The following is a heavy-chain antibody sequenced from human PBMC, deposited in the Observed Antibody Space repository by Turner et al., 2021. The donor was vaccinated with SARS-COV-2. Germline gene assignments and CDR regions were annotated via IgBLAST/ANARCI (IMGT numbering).Heavy chain of an antibody. CDR3: ARDGGDPPRYFQH. CDR2: IYYSGST. CDR1: GGSISSSTYY. V-gene: IGHV4-39*02. D-gene: IGHD2-21*02. Sequence: QLQLQESGPGLVKPSETLSLTCTVSGGSISSSTYYWGWIRQPPGKGLEWIGSIYYSGSTYHNPSLKSRVTISVDTSKNQFSLKLSSVTAADTAVYYCARDGGDPPRYFQHWGQGTLVTVSS. J-gene: IGHJ1*01.